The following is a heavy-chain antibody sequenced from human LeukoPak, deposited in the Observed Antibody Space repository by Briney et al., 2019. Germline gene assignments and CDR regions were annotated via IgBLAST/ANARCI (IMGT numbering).Heavy chain of an antibody. CDR3: ARVTAGRHFDSSDYYWYFDL. D-gene: IGHD3-22*01. V-gene: IGHV4-31*11. CDR1: GGSISSGGFY. J-gene: IGHJ2*01. CDR2: IYYSGST. Sequence: SETLSLTCAVSGGSISSGGFYWSWIRQHPGKGLEWIGYIYYSGSTYYNPSLKSRVTISLDTSKNQFSLKLSSVTAADTALYYCARVTAGRHFDSSDYYWYFDLWGRGTLVTVSS.